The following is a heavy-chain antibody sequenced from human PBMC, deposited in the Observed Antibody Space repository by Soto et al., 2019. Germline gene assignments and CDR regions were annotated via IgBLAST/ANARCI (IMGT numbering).Heavy chain of an antibody. CDR1: RYTFTSYY. CDR3: ARYLERHQNHRAAPLYYYGMDV. D-gene: IGHD1-1*01. Sequence: ASVKVSCKASRYTFTSYYMHWVRQSPGQGLEWMGIINPSGGSTSYAQKFQGRVTMTRDTSTSTVYMELSSLRSEDTAVYYCARYLERHQNHRAAPLYYYGMDVWGQGTTVTVSS. V-gene: IGHV1-46*01. J-gene: IGHJ6*02. CDR2: INPSGGST.